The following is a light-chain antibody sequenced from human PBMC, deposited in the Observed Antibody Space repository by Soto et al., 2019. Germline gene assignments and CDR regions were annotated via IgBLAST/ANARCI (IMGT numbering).Light chain of an antibody. Sequence: DIQMTQSPSTLSASVGERVTITCRARQSISAWLAWYQQKPGNAPKLLIYKASNVESGVPSRFSGSGSGTEFTLTISSLQPDDFATYYCQQYHSYPLTFGQGTRLEIK. CDR2: KAS. CDR1: QSISAW. J-gene: IGKJ5*01. CDR3: QQYHSYPLT. V-gene: IGKV1-5*03.